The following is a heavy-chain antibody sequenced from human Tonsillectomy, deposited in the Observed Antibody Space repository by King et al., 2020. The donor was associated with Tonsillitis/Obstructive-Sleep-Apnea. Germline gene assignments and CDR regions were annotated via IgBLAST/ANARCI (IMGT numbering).Heavy chain of an antibody. CDR3: AKDWLPYFDWSFSFDY. Sequence: TFNNAWMHWFRQAPGKVLELVGRIKSKTDGGTADYAAPVKGRFTISRDDSKDTLDLQMTSLETEDTAVYYCAKDWLPYFDWSFSFDYWGQGLLVNV. CDR2: IKSKTDGGTA. V-gene: IGHV3-15*07. D-gene: IGHD3-9*01. CDR1: TFNNAW. J-gene: IGHJ4*02.